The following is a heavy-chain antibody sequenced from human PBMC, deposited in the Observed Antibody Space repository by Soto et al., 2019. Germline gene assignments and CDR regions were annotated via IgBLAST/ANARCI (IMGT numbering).Heavy chain of an antibody. V-gene: IGHV4-39*01. CDR3: ARHTPAISISDH. J-gene: IGHJ4*02. Sequence: QLQLQESGPGLVKPSETLSLTCTVSGGSISSSSYYWGWIRQPPGKGLEWIGSIYYSGSTYYNPSPKSRATISGDTSTNQFSLKLSSVTAAATAVYYCARHTPAISISDHWGQGTLVTVSS. CDR2: IYYSGST. CDR1: GGSISSSSYY. D-gene: IGHD2-15*01.